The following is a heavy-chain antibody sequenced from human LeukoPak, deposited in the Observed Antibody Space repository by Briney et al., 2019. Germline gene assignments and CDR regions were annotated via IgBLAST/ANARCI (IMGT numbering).Heavy chain of an antibody. D-gene: IGHD3-16*01. CDR2: ISSSSSYI. CDR1: GFTFSSYS. V-gene: IGHV3-21*01. Sequence: GGSLRLSCAASGFTFSSYSMNWVRQAPGKGLEWVSSISSSSSYIYYADSVKGRFTISRDNAKNSLYLQMNSLRAEDTAVYYCARGAGPYTGFDYWGQGTLVTVSS. CDR3: ARGAGPYTGFDY. J-gene: IGHJ4*02.